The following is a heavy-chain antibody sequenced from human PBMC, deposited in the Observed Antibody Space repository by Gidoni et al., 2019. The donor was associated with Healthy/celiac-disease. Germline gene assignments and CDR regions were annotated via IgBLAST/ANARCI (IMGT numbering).Heavy chain of an antibody. CDR1: GFTFSSYA. D-gene: IGHD6-19*01. J-gene: IGHJ4*02. V-gene: IGHV3-30-3*01. CDR2: ISYDGSNK. CDR3: ARDSAEVAEFGYFDY. Sequence: QVQLLESGGGVVQPGRSLRLSCAASGFTFSSYAMHWVRQAPGKGLEWVAVISYDGSNKYYADSVKGRFTISRDNSKNTLYLQMNSLRAEDTAVYYCARDSAEVAEFGYFDYWGQGTLVTVSS.